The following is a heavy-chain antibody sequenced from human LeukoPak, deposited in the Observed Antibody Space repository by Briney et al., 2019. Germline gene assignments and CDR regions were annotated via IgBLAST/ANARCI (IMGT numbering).Heavy chain of an antibody. CDR1: GLTFRNSW. V-gene: IGHV3-7*05. J-gene: IGHJ5*02. D-gene: IGHD5-12*01. CDR3: ARDGSGYDFCWFDA. CDR2: IKHDGSEK. Sequence: TGGSLRLSCAVSGLTFRNSWMSWVRQAPGEGLEWVANIKHDGSEKYYLDSVKGRFTISRDNAKTSLYLEMNSLRAEDTAVYYCARDGSGYDFCWFDAWGQGALVTVSS.